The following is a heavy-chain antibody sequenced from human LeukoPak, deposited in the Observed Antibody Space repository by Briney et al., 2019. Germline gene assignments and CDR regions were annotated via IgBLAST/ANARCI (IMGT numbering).Heavy chain of an antibody. CDR2: IYHSGST. Sequence: PSQTLSLTCTVSGGSISSGGYYWSWIRQPPGKGLEWIGYIYHSGSTYYNPSLKSRVTISVDRSKNQFSLKLSSVTAADTAVYYCASWGDLQWPQHIDYWGQGTLVTVSS. CDR1: GGSISSGGYY. D-gene: IGHD3-16*01. V-gene: IGHV4-30-2*01. CDR3: ASWGDLQWPQHIDY. J-gene: IGHJ4*02.